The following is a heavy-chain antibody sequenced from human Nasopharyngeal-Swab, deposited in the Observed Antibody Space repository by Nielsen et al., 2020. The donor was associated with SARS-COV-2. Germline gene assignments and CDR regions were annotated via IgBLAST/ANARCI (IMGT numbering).Heavy chain of an antibody. CDR1: GGTFSSYG. CDR2: IIPVLPIT. CDR3: ARGGWLRRDYYYVYYYMDV. J-gene: IGHJ6*03. V-gene: IGHV1-69*10. Sequence: SVKVSCKTSGGTFSSYGISWVRQAPGEGLEWMGGIIPVLPITRYAQKFRDRVTITAGTSTSTAYMELSSLRSEDTATYYCARGGWLRRDYYYVYYYMDVWGKGTTVTVSS. D-gene: IGHD5-24*01.